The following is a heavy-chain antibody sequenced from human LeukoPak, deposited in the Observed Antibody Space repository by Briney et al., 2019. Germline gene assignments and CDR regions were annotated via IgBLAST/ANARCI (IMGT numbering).Heavy chain of an antibody. Sequence: ASVKVSCKASDYTFTSYGISWVRQAPGQGLEWMGWISAYNGHTNYAQKLRGRVTMTTDTSTSTAYMELRSLRSDDTAVYYCARGGRWELPRPYAFDIWGQGTMVTVSS. CDR2: ISAYNGHT. D-gene: IGHD1-26*01. V-gene: IGHV1-18*01. CDR1: DYTFTSYG. CDR3: ARGGRWELPRPYAFDI. J-gene: IGHJ3*02.